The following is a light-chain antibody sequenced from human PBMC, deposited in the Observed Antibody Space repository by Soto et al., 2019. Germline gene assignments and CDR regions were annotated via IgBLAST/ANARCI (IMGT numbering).Light chain of an antibody. J-gene: IGKJ4*01. CDR2: GAS. Sequence: EIVMAQSPATLSVSPGERATLSCRASQSVSSTLAWYQQKPGQAPWLLIYGASTRATGVPARFSGSGSGTEFTLTISSLQSEDFAVYYCQQYNNWPITFGGGTKVDIK. CDR1: QSVSST. CDR3: QQYNNWPIT. V-gene: IGKV3-15*01.